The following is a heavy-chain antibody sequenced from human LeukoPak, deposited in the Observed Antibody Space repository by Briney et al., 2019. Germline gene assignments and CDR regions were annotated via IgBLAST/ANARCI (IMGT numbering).Heavy chain of an antibody. V-gene: IGHV3-66*01. CDR2: IYSGGST. D-gene: IGHD3-10*01. CDR1: GFTVSSNY. Sequence: GGSLRLSCAASGFTVSSNYMSWVRQAPGKGLEWVSVIYSGGSTYYADSVKGRFTISRDNSKNTLYLQMNSLRAEDTAVYYCAKDSMVRGVPVYFDYWGQGTLVTVSS. CDR3: AKDSMVRGVPVYFDY. J-gene: IGHJ4*02.